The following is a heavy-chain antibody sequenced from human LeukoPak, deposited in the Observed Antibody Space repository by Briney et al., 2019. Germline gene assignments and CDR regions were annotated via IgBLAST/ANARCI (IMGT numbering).Heavy chain of an antibody. D-gene: IGHD3-9*01. V-gene: IGHV1-8*01. CDR1: GYTFTSYD. CDR3: AKGPSYYDILTGYLYYYYYYGMDV. Sequence: ASVKVSCKASGYTFTSYDINWVRQATGQGLEWMGWMNPNSGNTGYAQKFQGRVTMTRNTSISTAYMELSSLRSEDTAVYYCAKGPSYYDILTGYLYYYYYYGMDVWGQGTTVTVSS. CDR2: MNPNSGNT. J-gene: IGHJ6*02.